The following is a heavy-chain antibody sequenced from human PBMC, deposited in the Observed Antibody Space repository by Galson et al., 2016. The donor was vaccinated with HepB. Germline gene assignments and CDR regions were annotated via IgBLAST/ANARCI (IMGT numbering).Heavy chain of an antibody. Sequence: QSGAEVKKPGESLKISCRGSGYTFDPYWIGWLRQMPGKGLERRGIIYTGDFDIRYSPPFQRQVTISVDKSISTADLQWSTLTASDTAMYYCTRSLTGSYDFWGAIYNYYAMDVWGQGTTVTVS. CDR1: GYTFDPYW. V-gene: IGHV5-51*01. CDR2: IYTGDFDI. J-gene: IGHJ6*02. CDR3: TRSLTGSYDFWGAIYNYYAMDV. D-gene: IGHD3-3*01.